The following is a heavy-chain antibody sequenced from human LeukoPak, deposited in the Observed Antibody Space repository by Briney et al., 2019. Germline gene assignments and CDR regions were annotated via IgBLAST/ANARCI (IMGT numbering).Heavy chain of an antibody. J-gene: IGHJ6*03. CDR3: ARAAELCSSSSGWDYYYYYMDV. Sequence: GASVKVSCKASGYTFTGYYMHWVRQAPGQGLEWMGWINPNSGGTNYAQKFQGRVTMTRDTSISTAYMELSRLRSDDTAVYYCARAAELCSSSSGWDYYYYYMDVWGKGTTVTVSS. CDR2: INPNSGGT. D-gene: IGHD6-6*01. CDR1: GYTFTGYY. V-gene: IGHV1-2*02.